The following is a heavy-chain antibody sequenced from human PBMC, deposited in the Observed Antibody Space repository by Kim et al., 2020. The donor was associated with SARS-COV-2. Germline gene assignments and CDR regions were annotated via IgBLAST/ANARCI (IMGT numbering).Heavy chain of an antibody. CDR1: GFTFSGSA. Sequence: GGSLRLSCAASGFTFSGSAMHWVRQASGKGLEWVGRIRSKANSYATAYAASVKGRFTISRDDSKNTAYLQMNSLKTEDTAVYYCHTVDDYYYYYGMDVWGQGTTVTVSS. J-gene: IGHJ6*02. D-gene: IGHD4-17*01. CDR3: HTVDDYYYYYGMDV. V-gene: IGHV3-73*01. CDR2: IRSKANSYAT.